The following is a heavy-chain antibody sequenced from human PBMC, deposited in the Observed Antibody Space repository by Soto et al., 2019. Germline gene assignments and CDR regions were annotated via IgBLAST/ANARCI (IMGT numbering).Heavy chain of an antibody. Sequence: QVQLVESGGGVVQPGRSLRLSCAASGFTFSSYGMQWVRQAPGKGLEWVAVISYDGSNKYYADSVKGRFTISRDNSKNTLYLQMNSLRAEDTAVYYCAKDPAITMIVVVTYFDYWGQGTLVTVSS. CDR3: AKDPAITMIVVVTYFDY. J-gene: IGHJ4*02. CDR2: ISYDGSNK. V-gene: IGHV3-30*18. CDR1: GFTFSSYG. D-gene: IGHD3-22*01.